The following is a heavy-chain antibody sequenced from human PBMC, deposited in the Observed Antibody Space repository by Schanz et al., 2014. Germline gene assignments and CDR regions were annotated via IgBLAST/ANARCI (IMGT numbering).Heavy chain of an antibody. V-gene: IGHV3-48*01. J-gene: IGHJ2*01. Sequence: EVQLVESGGGLVQPGGSLRLSCTASGFTFSDYWMSWVRQAPGKGPEWVSYIRSSSTPIYYADSVKGRFTISRDNFKGALYLQLNSLRADDTAVYYCARNRGSGGQNWYFDLWGRGTLVTVSS. CDR1: GFTFSDYW. CDR3: ARNRGSGGQNWYFDL. CDR2: IRSSSTPI. D-gene: IGHD1-26*01.